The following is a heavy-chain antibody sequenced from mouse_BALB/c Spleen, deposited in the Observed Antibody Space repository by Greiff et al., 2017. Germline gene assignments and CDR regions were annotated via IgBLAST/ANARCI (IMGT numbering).Heavy chain of an antibody. CDR1: GFTFTDYY. CDR2: IRNKANGYTT. V-gene: IGHV7-3*02. Sequence: VQLVESGGGLVQPGGSLRLSCATSGFTFTDYYMSWVRQPPGKALEWLGFIRNKANGYTTEYSASVKGRFTISRDNSQSILYLQMNTLRAEDSATYYCARDGYYYFDYWGQGTTLTVSS. D-gene: IGHD2-3*01. CDR3: ARDGYYYFDY. J-gene: IGHJ2*01.